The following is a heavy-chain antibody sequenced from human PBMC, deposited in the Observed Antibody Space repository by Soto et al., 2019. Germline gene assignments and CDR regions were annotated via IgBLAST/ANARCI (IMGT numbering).Heavy chain of an antibody. J-gene: IGHJ5*02. CDR2: IYTSGST. Sequence: SVTLPLPWTVSGDSIGSFCWSWIRKPAGKGLEWIGRIYTSGSTNYNPSLKSRVTMSVDTSKNQFSLKLSSVTAADTAVYYCARDLNWFDPWGQGTLVTVSS. CDR3: ARDLNWFDP. CDR1: GDSIGSFC. V-gene: IGHV4-4*07.